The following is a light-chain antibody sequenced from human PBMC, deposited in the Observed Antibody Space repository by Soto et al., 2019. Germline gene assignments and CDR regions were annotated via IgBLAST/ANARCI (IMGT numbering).Light chain of an antibody. Sequence: QSVLTQPASVSGSPGQSITISCTGTSSDVGSDNLVSWYQQHPGKAPKLMIYEGTRRPSGVSNRFSGSKSGNTASLTISGLQAEDEADYYCCSYASSTTLKVFGGGTKLTVL. CDR1: SSDVGSDNL. CDR2: EGT. J-gene: IGLJ3*02. CDR3: CSYASSTTLKV. V-gene: IGLV2-23*01.